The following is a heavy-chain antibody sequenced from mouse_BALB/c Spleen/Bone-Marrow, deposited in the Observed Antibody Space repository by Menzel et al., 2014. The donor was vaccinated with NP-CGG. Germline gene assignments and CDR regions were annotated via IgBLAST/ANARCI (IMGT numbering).Heavy chain of an antibody. J-gene: IGHJ4*01. Sequence: EVHLVESGGGLVQPGGSRKLSCAASGFTFSSFGMHWVRQAPEKGLEWVAYISSGSTAIFYADTVKGRFTISRDNPKNTLFLQMTSLRSEDTAMYYCARSPYDYAAMDYWGQGTSVNVSS. CDR3: ARSPYDYAAMDY. CDR2: ISSGSTAI. V-gene: IGHV5-17*02. D-gene: IGHD2-4*01. CDR1: GFTFSSFG.